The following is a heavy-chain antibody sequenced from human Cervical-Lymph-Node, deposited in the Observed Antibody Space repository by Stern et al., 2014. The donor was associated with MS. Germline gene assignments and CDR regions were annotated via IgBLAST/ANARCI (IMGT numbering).Heavy chain of an antibody. CDR3: ARLTGRWSNEGYLDP. D-gene: IGHD5-12*01. J-gene: IGHJ5*02. V-gene: IGHV5-51*03. CDR1: GFSFDSYYW. CDR2: INLSDYDI. Sequence: EVQLEASGPEVKKPGEALKLACKGSGFSFDSYYWIALVRLLPGKGLGWMGIINLSDYDIRCGPSYQGRAPISAEKSITPPYLKWSSLKASDTAIYYCARLTGRWSNEGYLDPWGQGTLVTVSS.